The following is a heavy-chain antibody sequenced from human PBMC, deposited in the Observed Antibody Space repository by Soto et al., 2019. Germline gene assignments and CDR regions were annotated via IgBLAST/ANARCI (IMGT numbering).Heavy chain of an antibody. CDR2: ISYDGSNK. CDR1: GFTFSSYA. J-gene: IGHJ4*02. V-gene: IGHV3-30-3*01. Sequence: PGGSLRLSCAASGFTFSSYAMHWVRQAPGKGLEWVAVISYDGSNKYYADSVKGRFTISRDNSKNTLYLQMSSLRAEDTAVYYCARVDLRYFGWLSPPDDYWGQGTLVTVSS. D-gene: IGHD3-9*01. CDR3: ARVDLRYFGWLSPPDDY.